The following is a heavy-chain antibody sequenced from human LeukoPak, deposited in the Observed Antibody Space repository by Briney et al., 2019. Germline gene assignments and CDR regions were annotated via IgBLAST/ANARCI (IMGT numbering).Heavy chain of an antibody. Sequence: GASVKVSCKASGYTFTGYYMHWVRQAPGQGLEWMGWINPNSGGTNYAQKFQGRVTMTRDTSISTAYMEVSRLRYDDTAVYYCARPLRVTMIRGAAFRASSDFDPWGQGTLVTVSS. CDR2: INPNSGGT. J-gene: IGHJ5*02. CDR3: ARPLRVTMIRGAAFRASSDFDP. CDR1: GYTFTGYY. V-gene: IGHV1-2*02. D-gene: IGHD3-10*01.